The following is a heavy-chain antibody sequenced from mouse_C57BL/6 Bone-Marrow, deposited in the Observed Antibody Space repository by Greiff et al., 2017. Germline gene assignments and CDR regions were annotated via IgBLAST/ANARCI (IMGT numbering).Heavy chain of an antibody. Sequence: VQLKESGAELVRPGASVKLSCTASGFNIKDDYMHWVKQRPEQGLEWIGWIDPENGDTEYASKFQGKATITADTSSNTAYLQLSSLTSEDTAVYYCTTGGSSWYWGQGTLVTVSA. J-gene: IGHJ3*01. CDR2: IDPENGDT. CDR3: TTGGSSWY. V-gene: IGHV14-4*01. CDR1: GFNIKDDY. D-gene: IGHD1-1*01.